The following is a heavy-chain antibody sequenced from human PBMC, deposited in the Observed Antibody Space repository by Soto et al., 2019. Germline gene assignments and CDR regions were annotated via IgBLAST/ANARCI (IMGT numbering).Heavy chain of an antibody. J-gene: IGHJ4*02. D-gene: IGHD3-22*01. CDR1: GFTFSNYV. V-gene: IGHV3-30*18. CDR2: ISYDGNNK. Sequence: QVQLVESGGGVVQPGRSLRLSCAASGFTFSNYVMHWVRQAPGKGLEWVAVISYDGNNKYYADSVKGRFTISRDNSKNTLYLQMNSLRAEDTAVYHCAKDRVSYYDSSGYQPNWGQGTLVTVSS. CDR3: AKDRVSYYDSSGYQPN.